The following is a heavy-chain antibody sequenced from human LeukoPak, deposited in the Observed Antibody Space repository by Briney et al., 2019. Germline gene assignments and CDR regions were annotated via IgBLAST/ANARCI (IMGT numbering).Heavy chain of an antibody. J-gene: IGHJ5*02. CDR3: ATLNMVRGGGWFDP. CDR1: GYTLTELS. CDR2: FDPEDGET. Sequence: ASVKVSCKVSGYTLTELSMHWVRQAPGKGLEWMGGFDPEDGETTYAQKFQGRVTMTEDTSTDTAYMELSSLRSEDTAVYYCATLNMVRGGGWFDPWGQGTLVTVSS. D-gene: IGHD3-10*01. V-gene: IGHV1-24*01.